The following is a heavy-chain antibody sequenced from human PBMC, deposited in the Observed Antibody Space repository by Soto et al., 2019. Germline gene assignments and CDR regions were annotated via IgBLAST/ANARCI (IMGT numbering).Heavy chain of an antibody. D-gene: IGHD3-10*01. Sequence: NPSETLSLTCTVSGGPIKSGGYYWTWILHRPGEGLEWIGHIYQTGTTYYNPSLMSRVAFSLDASKSQFSLRLSSVTAADSAVYYCARSQGLAYFYNSGTYVSAFADIWGQGTKVTVSS. V-gene: IGHV4-31*03. CDR2: IYQTGTT. CDR3: ARSQGLAYFYNSGTYVSAFADI. CDR1: GGPIKSGGYY. J-gene: IGHJ3*02.